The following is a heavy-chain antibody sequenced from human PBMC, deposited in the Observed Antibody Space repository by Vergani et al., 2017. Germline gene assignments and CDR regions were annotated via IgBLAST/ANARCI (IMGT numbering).Heavy chain of an antibody. CDR3: AKDGGFDVGGYSGSSYFDY. D-gene: IGHD1-26*01. J-gene: IGHJ4*02. CDR1: GFTFSSYG. V-gene: IGHV3-30*18. Sequence: QVQLVESGGGVVQPGRSLRLSCAASGFTFSSYGMHWVRPAPGXGLEWVAVISYEGSNKYYADSVKGRFTIARDNSKNTLYLQMNSLRAEDTAVYYCAKDGGFDVGGYSGSSYFDYWGQGTLVTVSS. CDR2: ISYEGSNK.